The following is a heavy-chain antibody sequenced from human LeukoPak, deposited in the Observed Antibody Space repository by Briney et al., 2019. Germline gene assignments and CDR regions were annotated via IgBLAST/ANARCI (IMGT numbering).Heavy chain of an antibody. CDR1: GFTFSSYW. Sequence: PGGSLRLSCAASGFTFSSYWMHWVRQAPGKGLVWVSRISPDGSTTGHADSVKGRFTISRDNSKNTLYLQMNSLRAEDTAVYYCAKPAYFDWFRHYYYGMDVWGQGTTVTVSS. J-gene: IGHJ6*02. D-gene: IGHD3-9*01. CDR3: AKPAYFDWFRHYYYGMDV. V-gene: IGHV3-74*01. CDR2: ISPDGSTT.